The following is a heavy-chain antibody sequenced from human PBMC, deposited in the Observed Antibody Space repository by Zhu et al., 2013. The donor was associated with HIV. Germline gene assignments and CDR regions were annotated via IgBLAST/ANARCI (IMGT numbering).Heavy chain of an antibody. CDR1: GYTFTDYT. D-gene: IGHD3-22*01. CDR2: IIPIFGSA. CDR3: IRRAFYYDRSWFDP. J-gene: IGHJ5*02. Sequence: QVQLVQSGAEVKEPGASVRVSCKASGYTFTDYTITWVRQAPGQGPEWMGGIIPIFGSANYAQRFQGRVTITADESTRTAYMELSTLRSEDTAVYYCIRRAFYYDRSWFDPWGQGTLVTVSS. V-gene: IGHV1-69*01.